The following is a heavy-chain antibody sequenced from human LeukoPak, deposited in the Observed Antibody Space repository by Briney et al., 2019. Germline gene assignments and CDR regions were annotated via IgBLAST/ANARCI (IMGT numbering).Heavy chain of an antibody. CDR3: ARGRGYRLYYYYGMDV. J-gene: IGHJ6*02. CDR1: GGSFSGYY. CDR2: INHSGGT. D-gene: IGHD5-18*01. V-gene: IGHV4-34*01. Sequence: SETLSLTCAVYGGSFSGYYWSWIRQPPGKGLEWIGEINHSGGTYYNPSLKSRVTISVDTSKNQFSLKLSSVTAADTAVYYCARGRGYRLYYYYGMDVWGQGTTVTVSS.